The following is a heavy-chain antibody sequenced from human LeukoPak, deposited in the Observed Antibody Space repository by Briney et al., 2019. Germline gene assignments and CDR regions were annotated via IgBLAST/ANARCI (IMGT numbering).Heavy chain of an antibody. Sequence: GASVKVSCKASGGTFSSYAISWVRQAPGQGLEWMGGIIPIFGTANYAQKFQGRVTITTDESTSTAYMELSSLRSEDTAVYYCARDGGYQLLYRSWFDPWGQGTLVTVSS. J-gene: IGHJ5*02. V-gene: IGHV1-69*05. D-gene: IGHD2-2*02. CDR1: GGTFSSYA. CDR2: IIPIFGTA. CDR3: ARDGGYQLLYRSWFDP.